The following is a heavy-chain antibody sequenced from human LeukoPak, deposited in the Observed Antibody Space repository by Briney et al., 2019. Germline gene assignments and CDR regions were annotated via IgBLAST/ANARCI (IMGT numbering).Heavy chain of an antibody. D-gene: IGHD4-23*01. J-gene: IGHJ4*02. CDR2: IYSGGST. CDR1: GFTVSRNY. V-gene: IGHV3-66*01. CDR3: AREKTYGGNPGIDY. Sequence: GGSLRLSCAAYGFTVSRNYMSWVRQAPGKGLEWVSVIYSGGSTYYADSVKGRFTISRDNSKNTLYLQMNSLRAEDTAVYYCAREKTYGGNPGIDYWGQGTLVTVSS.